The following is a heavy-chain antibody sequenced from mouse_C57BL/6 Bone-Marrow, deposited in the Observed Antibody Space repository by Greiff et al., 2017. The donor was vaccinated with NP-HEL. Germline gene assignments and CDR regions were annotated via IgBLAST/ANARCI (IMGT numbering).Heavy chain of an antibody. CDR3: ARGRIYYYGSSYYWYFDV. D-gene: IGHD1-1*01. Sequence: QVQLQQPGAELVKPGASVKMSCKASGYTFTSYWITWVKQRPGQGLEWIGDIYPGSGSTNYNEKFKSKATLTVDTSSSTAYRQLSSLTSEDSAVYYWARGRIYYYGSSYYWYFDVGGTGTTVTVSS. V-gene: IGHV1-55*01. CDR2: IYPGSGST. J-gene: IGHJ1*03. CDR1: GYTFTSYW.